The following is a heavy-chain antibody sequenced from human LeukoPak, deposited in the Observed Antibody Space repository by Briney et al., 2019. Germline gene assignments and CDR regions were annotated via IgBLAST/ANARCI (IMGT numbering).Heavy chain of an antibody. CDR1: GFTLSSNY. D-gene: IGHD2-21*02. V-gene: IGHV4-59*01. CDR2: MYYSGTT. J-gene: IGHJ4*02. CDR3: ARLPMAVTPHVDY. Sequence: PGGSLRLSCAASGFTLSSNYMSWVRQAPGKGLEWIGFMYYSGTTNYNPSLKSRVTISLGMSKNQFSLKLSSVTAADTAVYYCARLPMAVTPHVDYWGQGTLVTVSS.